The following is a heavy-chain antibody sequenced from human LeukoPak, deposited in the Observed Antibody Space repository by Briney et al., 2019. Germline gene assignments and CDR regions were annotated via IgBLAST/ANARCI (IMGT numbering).Heavy chain of an antibody. D-gene: IGHD3-22*01. CDR1: GGSITSGSFY. Sequence: PSETLSLTCTVSGGSITSGSFYWGWIRQPPGKGLEWIASVYSSGNTYYKPSLQSRLTISLDTSKNQFSLKVSSVTAADTAVYYCARAGTYDSLTSWGQGTLVTVSS. CDR3: ARAGTYDSLTS. J-gene: IGHJ5*02. V-gene: IGHV4-39*07. CDR2: VYSSGNT.